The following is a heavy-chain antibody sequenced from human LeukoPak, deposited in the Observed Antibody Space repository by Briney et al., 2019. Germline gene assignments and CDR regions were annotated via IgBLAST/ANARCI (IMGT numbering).Heavy chain of an antibody. J-gene: IGHJ4*02. D-gene: IGHD3-10*01. CDR2: ISYDGSNK. CDR1: GFTFSSYA. Sequence: GGSLRLSCAASGFTFSSYAMHWARQAPGKGLEWVAVISYDGSNKYYADSVKGRFTISRDNSKNTLYLQMNSLRAEDTAVYYCARYYGSGSPPFDYWGQGTLVTVSS. CDR3: ARYYGSGSPPFDY. V-gene: IGHV3-30-3*01.